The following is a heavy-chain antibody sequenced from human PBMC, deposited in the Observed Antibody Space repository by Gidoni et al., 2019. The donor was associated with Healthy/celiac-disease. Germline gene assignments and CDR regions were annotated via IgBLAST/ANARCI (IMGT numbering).Heavy chain of an antibody. CDR1: GGSFSGYY. J-gene: IGHJ5*02. V-gene: IGHV4-34*01. Sequence: QVQLQQWGAGLLKPSETLSLTCAVYGGSFSGYYWSWIRQPPGKGLEWIGEINHSGSTNYNPSLKSRVTISVDTSKNQFSLKLSSVTAADTAVYYCARAPITMVQGVIRWFDPWGQGTLVTVSS. CDR2: INHSGST. D-gene: IGHD3-10*01. CDR3: ARAPITMVQGVIRWFDP.